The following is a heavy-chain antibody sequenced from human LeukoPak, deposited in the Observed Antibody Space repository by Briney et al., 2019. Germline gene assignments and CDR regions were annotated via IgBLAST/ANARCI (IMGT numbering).Heavy chain of an antibody. Sequence: QPGRSLRLSCAASGFTFSSYGMHWVRQAPGKGLEWVTAVSYDGSNQYYADSVKGRFTISRDNSKNTLYLQMNSLRAEDTAVYYCAKASSTVVTGGNWFDPWGQGTLVTVSS. CDR2: VSYDGSNQ. CDR3: AKASSTVVTGGNWFDP. V-gene: IGHV3-30*18. D-gene: IGHD4-23*01. CDR1: GFTFSSYG. J-gene: IGHJ5*02.